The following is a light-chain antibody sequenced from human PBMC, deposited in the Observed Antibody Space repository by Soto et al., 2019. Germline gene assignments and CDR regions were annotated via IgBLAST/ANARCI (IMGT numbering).Light chain of an antibody. J-gene: IGKJ4*01. CDR3: QQYNKWFN. Sequence: EIGMTQSPATLSVAPGERATLSCRASQSVSSNLAWYQQKPGQAPRLLIYGASTRATGIPARFSGSGSGTEFTLTISSLQSEDFAVYYCQQYNKWFNFGGGTKVEIK. V-gene: IGKV3-15*01. CDR2: GAS. CDR1: QSVSSN.